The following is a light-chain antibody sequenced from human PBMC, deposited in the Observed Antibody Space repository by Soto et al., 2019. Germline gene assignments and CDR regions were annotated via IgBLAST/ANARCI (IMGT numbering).Light chain of an antibody. Sequence: DIQMTQSPSTLSASAGDTVTITCRASQSISSWLAWYQQKPGKAPKLLIYRASSLESGVPSRFSGSGSGTEFTLTISSLQPDDFATYYCQQYNSSSWTFGQGTKVEIK. J-gene: IGKJ1*01. CDR2: RAS. V-gene: IGKV1-5*03. CDR3: QQYNSSSWT. CDR1: QSISSW.